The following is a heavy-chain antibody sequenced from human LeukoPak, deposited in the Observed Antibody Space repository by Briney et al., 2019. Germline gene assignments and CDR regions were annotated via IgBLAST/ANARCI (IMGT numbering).Heavy chain of an antibody. V-gene: IGHV4-4*07. D-gene: IGHD3-22*01. J-gene: IGHJ4*02. CDR2: IYTSGST. CDR3: ARRFKRGYYDSSGYPLDY. CDR1: GGSISSYH. Sequence: SETLSLTCTVSGGSISSYHWSWIRQPAGKGLEWIGRIYTSGSTNYNPSLKSRVTMSVDTSKNQFSLKLSSVTAADTAVYYCARRFKRGYYDSSGYPLDYWGQGALVTVSS.